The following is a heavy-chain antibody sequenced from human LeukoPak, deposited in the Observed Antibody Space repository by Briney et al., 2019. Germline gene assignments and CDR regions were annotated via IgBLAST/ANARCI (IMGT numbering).Heavy chain of an antibody. V-gene: IGHV3-43*02. D-gene: IGHD3-10*01. CDR1: GFTFDDYA. Sequence: GGSLRLSCAASGFTFDDYAMHWVRQAPGKGLEWVSLISGDGGSTYYADSVKGRFTISRDNSKNSLYLQTNSLRTEDTALYYCARVLLWFGGDYGMDVWGQGTTVTVSS. CDR3: ARVLLWFGGDYGMDV. CDR2: ISGDGGST. J-gene: IGHJ6*02.